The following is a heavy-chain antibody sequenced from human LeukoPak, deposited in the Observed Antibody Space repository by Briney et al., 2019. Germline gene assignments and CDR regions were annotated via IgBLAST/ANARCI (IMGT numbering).Heavy chain of an antibody. CDR2: IYGSGTT. V-gene: IGHV4-4*07. CDR1: GGSISSY. CDR3: AREWSSGDSSGSFDP. D-gene: IGHD3-22*01. Sequence: SETLSLTCTVSGGSISSYWSWIRQPAGKGLEWIGRIYGSGTTTYNPSLKSRVSMSIDTSKNQFSLKLSSVTAADTAVYYCAREWSSGDSSGSFDPWGQGTLVTVSS. J-gene: IGHJ5*02.